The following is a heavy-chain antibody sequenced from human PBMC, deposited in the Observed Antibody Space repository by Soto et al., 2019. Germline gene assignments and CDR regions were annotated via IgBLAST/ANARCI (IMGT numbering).Heavy chain of an antibody. J-gene: IGHJ4*02. D-gene: IGHD3-22*01. CDR2: IRSSGTT. CDR1: GGSISISNYY. V-gene: IGHV4-4*07. Sequence: SETLSLTCSVSGGSISISNYYWNWIRQPAGKGLEWIGHIRSSGTTKYSPSLKSRVTMSLDTSKNQFSLKVSSVTAADTAVYYCAKDLGYYDSSGYDYWGQGTLVTAPQ. CDR3: AKDLGYYDSSGYDY.